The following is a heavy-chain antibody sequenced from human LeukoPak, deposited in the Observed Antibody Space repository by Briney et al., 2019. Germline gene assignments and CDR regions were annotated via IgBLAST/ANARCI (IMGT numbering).Heavy chain of an antibody. CDR1: GVTLSNYG. D-gene: IGHD3-22*01. V-gene: IGHV3-23*01. Sequence: GGSLRLSCAVTGVTLSNYGMSWVRQAPGKGLEWVAGISGSGGSTSYADSVKGRFTISRDNPRNTLYLQMNSLRAEDTAVYFCAKRGVVIRVILVGFHKEAYYFDSWGQGALVTVSS. J-gene: IGHJ4*02. CDR2: ISGSGGST. CDR3: AKRGVVIRVILVGFHKEAYYFDS.